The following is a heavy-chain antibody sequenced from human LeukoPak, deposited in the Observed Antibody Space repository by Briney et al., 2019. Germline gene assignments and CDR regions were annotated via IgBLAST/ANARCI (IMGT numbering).Heavy chain of an antibody. D-gene: IGHD4-23*01. Sequence: GGSLRLSCAVSGFTFTTNSMSWVRQAPGKGLKWVLVIYFVANTYYADSVNGRLTISRDCSKHTLYLQMNSLRAEDTAVYCCARSPGGRGNFDYWGQGTLVTVSS. V-gene: IGHV3-66*01. CDR3: ARSPGGRGNFDY. J-gene: IGHJ4*02. CDR2: IYFVANT. CDR1: GFTFTTNS.